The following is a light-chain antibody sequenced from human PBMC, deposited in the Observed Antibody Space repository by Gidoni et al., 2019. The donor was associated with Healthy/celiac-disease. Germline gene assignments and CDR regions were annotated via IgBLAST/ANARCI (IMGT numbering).Light chain of an antibody. J-gene: IGKJ5*01. CDR1: QSVSSY. Sequence: EIVFTQSPATLSLSPGERATLSCRASQSVSSYLAWYQQKPGQAPRLLIYDASNRATGIPARCSGSGSGTDFTLTISSLEHEDFEVYYCQQRSNWGFGQGTRLEIK. CDR2: DAS. CDR3: QQRSNWG. V-gene: IGKV3-11*01.